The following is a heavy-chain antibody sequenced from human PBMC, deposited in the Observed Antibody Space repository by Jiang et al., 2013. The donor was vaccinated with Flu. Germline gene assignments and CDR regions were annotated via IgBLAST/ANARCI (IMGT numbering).Heavy chain of an antibody. CDR2: IFPILDVA. D-gene: IGHD6-13*01. CDR3: ARVAAGDQQVYYYYGMDV. CDR1: GGTFSSQI. Sequence: GAEVKEPGSSVKVSCKASGGTFSSQIISWVRQAPGEGLEWIGRIFPILDVANYAQKFQGRVTITADKSTSTAYMELSSLRSEDTAVYYCARVAAGDQQVYYYYGMDVWGQGTTVTVSS. J-gene: IGHJ6*02. V-gene: IGHV1-69*02.